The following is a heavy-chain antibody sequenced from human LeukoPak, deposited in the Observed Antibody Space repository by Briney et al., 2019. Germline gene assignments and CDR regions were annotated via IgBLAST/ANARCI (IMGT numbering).Heavy chain of an antibody. CDR2: INPNTGGT. D-gene: IGHD5-12*01. V-gene: IGHV1-2*02. J-gene: IGHJ6*03. CDR1: GYNFTGYY. Sequence: ASVKVSCKASGYNFTGYYLHWVRQAPGQGLEWMGWINPNTGGTNYAQKFQGRVTMTRDTSISTAYMELSRLRSDDTAVYYCARFYSGYGNYYYYMDAWGKGTTVTVSS. CDR3: ARFYSGYGNYYYYMDA.